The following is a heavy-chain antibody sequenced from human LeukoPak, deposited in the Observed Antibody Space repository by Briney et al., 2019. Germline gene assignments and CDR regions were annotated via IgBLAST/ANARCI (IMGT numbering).Heavy chain of an antibody. V-gene: IGHV1-69*13. D-gene: IGHD6-19*01. CDR2: IIPIFGTA. Sequence: GASVKVSCKASGGTFSSYALSWVRQAPGQGLEWMGGIIPIFGTANYAQKLQGRVTITADESTSTAYMELSSLRAEDTAVYYCARADGAVAGGFDYWGQGTLVTVSS. CDR3: ARADGAVAGGFDY. J-gene: IGHJ4*02. CDR1: GGTFSSYA.